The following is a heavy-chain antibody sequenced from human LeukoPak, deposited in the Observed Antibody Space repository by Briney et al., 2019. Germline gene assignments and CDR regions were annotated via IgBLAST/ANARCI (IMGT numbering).Heavy chain of an antibody. CDR3: ASQTYYYDSSGYYTTSHLDY. J-gene: IGHJ4*02. D-gene: IGHD3-22*01. CDR2: INPSGGST. CDR1: GYTFTSYY. Sequence: ASVKVSCKASGYTFTSYYMHWVRQAPGQGLEWMGIINPSGGSTSYAQKFQGRVTMTRDTSTSTVYMELSSLRSEDTAVYYCASQTYYYDSSGYYTTSHLDYWGQGTLVTVSS. V-gene: IGHV1-46*01.